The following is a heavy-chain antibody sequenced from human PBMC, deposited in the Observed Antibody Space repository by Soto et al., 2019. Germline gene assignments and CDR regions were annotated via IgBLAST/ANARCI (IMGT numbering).Heavy chain of an antibody. CDR1: GGTFSSYA. CDR2: IIPIFGTA. CDR3: ATPPGVPAPYYYYAYSMDV. V-gene: IGHV1-69*01. D-gene: IGHD2-2*01. J-gene: IGHJ6*02. Sequence: QVQLVQSGAEVKKPGSSVKVSCKASGGTFSSYAISWVRQAPGQGLEWMGGIIPIFGTANYAQKFQGRVTITADESTRTAYMELSSLRSEDTAVYYCATPPGVPAPYYYYAYSMDVCGQGTTVTVSS.